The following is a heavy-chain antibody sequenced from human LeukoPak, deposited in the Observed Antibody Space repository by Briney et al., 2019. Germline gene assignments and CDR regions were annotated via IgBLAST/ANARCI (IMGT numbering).Heavy chain of an antibody. CDR1: GFTFSNRS. Sequence: GGSLRLSCAASGFTFSNRSMNWVRQAPGKGLEWVSSISSSSSYIYYADSVKGRFTISRDNAKNSLYLQMNSLRAEDTAVYYCAAYYSGSGSPYWGQGTLVTVSS. CDR2: ISSSSSYI. V-gene: IGHV3-21*01. D-gene: IGHD3-10*01. J-gene: IGHJ4*02. CDR3: AAYYSGSGSPY.